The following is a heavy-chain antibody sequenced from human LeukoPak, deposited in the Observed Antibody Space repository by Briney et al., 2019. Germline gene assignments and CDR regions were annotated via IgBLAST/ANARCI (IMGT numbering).Heavy chain of an antibody. CDR1: GYTFTSYY. CDR3: ARDQGDGNYGDYDLDY. Sequence: GASVKVSFKASGYTFTSYYMHWVRQAPGQGLEGMGIINPSGGRTSYAQKFQGRVTMTRDTSTSTVYMELSSLGSEDTAVYYCARDQGDGNYGDYDLDYWGQGTLVTVSS. CDR2: INPSGGRT. V-gene: IGHV1-46*01. J-gene: IGHJ4*02. D-gene: IGHD4-17*01.